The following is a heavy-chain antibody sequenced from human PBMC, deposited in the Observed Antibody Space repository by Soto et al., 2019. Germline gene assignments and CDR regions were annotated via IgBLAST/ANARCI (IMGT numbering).Heavy chain of an antibody. Sequence: GGSLRLSCAASGFTFSAYGMHWVRQAPGKGLEWVALIWYDGSNKYYGDSVKGRFTISRDNSRNTLYLEMNSLRVEDTAVYFCARSVIVLMEVGDFEHWGQGTLVTVSS. D-gene: IGHD2-8*01. V-gene: IGHV3-33*01. CDR3: ARSVIVLMEVGDFEH. J-gene: IGHJ4*02. CDR2: IWYDGSNK. CDR1: GFTFSAYG.